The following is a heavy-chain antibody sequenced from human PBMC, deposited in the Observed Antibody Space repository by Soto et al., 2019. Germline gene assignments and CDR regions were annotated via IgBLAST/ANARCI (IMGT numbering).Heavy chain of an antibody. Sequence: QVRLQESGPGLVRPSETLSLTCAASGVSISSTGYYWSWIRHLPGKGLEWIGTTFYRGSSYYNPSLKSAPTISLDTSKNQFSLNLSSVTAADTAVYYCARPSMFRGVIAFDQWGPGIQVTVTS. V-gene: IGHV4-31*04. J-gene: IGHJ4*02. CDR3: ARPSMFRGVIAFDQ. CDR1: GVSISSTGYY. D-gene: IGHD3-10*01. CDR2: TFYRGSS.